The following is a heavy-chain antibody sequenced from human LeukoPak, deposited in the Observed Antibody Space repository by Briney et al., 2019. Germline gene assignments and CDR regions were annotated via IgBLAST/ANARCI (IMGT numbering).Heavy chain of an antibody. D-gene: IGHD6-6*01. Sequence: RASVKLSCKTSGFTFTSYYMHWVRQAPGQGLEWMGWINPNSGGTSYGQKFQGRVTMTRDTSISTAYMELSRLTSDDTAVYYCARGMPDSSSRGPDYWGQGTLVTVSS. J-gene: IGHJ4*02. V-gene: IGHV1-2*02. CDR2: INPNSGGT. CDR3: ARGMPDSSSRGPDY. CDR1: GFTFTSYY.